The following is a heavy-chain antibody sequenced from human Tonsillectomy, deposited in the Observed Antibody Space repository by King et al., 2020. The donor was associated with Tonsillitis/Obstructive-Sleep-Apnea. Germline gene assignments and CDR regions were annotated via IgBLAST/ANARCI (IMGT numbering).Heavy chain of an antibody. CDR3: ARDVPAAVAGTSMEV. CDR1: GFTFSSYS. V-gene: IGHV3-21*01. J-gene: IGHJ6*01. CDR2: ISSSSSYI. Sequence: VQLVESGGGLVKPGGSLRLSCAASGFTFSSYSMNWVRQAPGKGLEWVSSISSSSSYIYYADSVKGRFTISRDNAKNSLYLQMNSLRAEDTAVYYCARDVPAAVAGTSMEVWGHGTTVTVSS. D-gene: IGHD6-19*01.